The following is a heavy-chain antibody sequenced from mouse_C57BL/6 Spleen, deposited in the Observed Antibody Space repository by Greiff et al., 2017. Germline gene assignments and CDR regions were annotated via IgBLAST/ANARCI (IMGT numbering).Heavy chain of an antibody. D-gene: IGHD1-1*01. Sequence: QVQLQQSGAELVKPGASVKLSCKASGYTFTSYWMHWVKQRPGQGLEWIGMIHPNSGSTNYNEKFKSKATLTVDKSSSTAYMQLSSLTSEDSAVYYCAQTSITTVVDYFDYWGQGTTLTVSS. CDR2: IHPNSGST. J-gene: IGHJ2*01. CDR3: AQTSITTVVDYFDY. V-gene: IGHV1-64*01. CDR1: GYTFTSYW.